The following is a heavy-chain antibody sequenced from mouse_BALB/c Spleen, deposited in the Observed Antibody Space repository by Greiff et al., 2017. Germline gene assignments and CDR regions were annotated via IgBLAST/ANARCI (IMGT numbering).Heavy chain of an antibody. D-gene: IGHD2-4*01. J-gene: IGHJ4*01. CDR1: GYTFTEYT. V-gene: IGHV1S135*01. Sequence: VQLQQSGPELVKPGASVKISCKTSGYTFTEYTMHWVKQSHGKSLEWIGYIDPYNGGTSYNQKFKGKATLTVDKSSSTAYMHLNSLTSEDSAVYYCARPGGLRRPYAMDYWGQGTSVTVSS. CDR3: ARPGGLRRPYAMDY. CDR2: IDPYNGGT.